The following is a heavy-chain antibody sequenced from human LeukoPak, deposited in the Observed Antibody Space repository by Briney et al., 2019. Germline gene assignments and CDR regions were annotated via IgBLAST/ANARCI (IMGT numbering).Heavy chain of an antibody. D-gene: IGHD3-3*01. CDR2: IYTSGST. V-gene: IGHV4-4*07. J-gene: IGHJ3*02. CDR3: ARDDFWSGYRAFDI. CDR1: GGSISSYY. Sequence: SETLSLTCTVSGGSISSYYWNWIRQSAGKGLEWIGRIYTSGSTNYNPSLKSRVTMSVDTSKHQSSLKVSSVTAADTAVYYCARDDFWSGYRAFDIWGQGTRVTVSS.